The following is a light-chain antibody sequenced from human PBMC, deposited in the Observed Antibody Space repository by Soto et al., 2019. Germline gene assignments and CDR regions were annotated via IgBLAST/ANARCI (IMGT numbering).Light chain of an antibody. Sequence: PGARATLSCRASQSVSSNYLAWYQQKPGQAPRLLIYGASTRATGVPDRFSGSGSGTDFTLTISRLEPEDFAVYHCQQYGSLSWTFGQGTKVEIK. J-gene: IGKJ1*01. CDR1: QSVSSNY. V-gene: IGKV3-20*01. CDR3: QQYGSLSWT. CDR2: GAS.